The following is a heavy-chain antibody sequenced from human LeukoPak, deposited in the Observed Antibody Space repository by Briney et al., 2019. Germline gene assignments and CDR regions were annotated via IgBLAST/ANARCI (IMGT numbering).Heavy chain of an antibody. CDR1: GGSISNGSYY. J-gene: IGHJ4*02. D-gene: IGHD3-10*01. CDR2: IYTSGST. Sequence: SQTLSLTCTVSGGSISNGSYYWSWIRQPAGKGLEWIGRIYTSGSTNYNPSLKSRVTISVDTSKNQFSLKLSSVTAADTAVYYCARTRRGGYFDYWGQGTLVTVSS. V-gene: IGHV4-61*02. CDR3: ARTRRGGYFDY.